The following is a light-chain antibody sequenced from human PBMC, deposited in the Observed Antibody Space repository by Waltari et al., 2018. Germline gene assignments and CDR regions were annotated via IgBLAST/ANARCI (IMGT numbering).Light chain of an antibody. CDR3: CSYAGSYCWV. Sequence: QSALTQPRSVSGSPGQSVTISCTGTSSDVGNYDYVSWYQQHPGKAPKLMIYDVSKRPSGVPDRFSGSKSGNTASLTISGLQGEDEADYYCCSYAGSYCWVFGGGTKLTVL. J-gene: IGLJ3*02. CDR2: DVS. CDR1: SSDVGNYDY. V-gene: IGLV2-11*01.